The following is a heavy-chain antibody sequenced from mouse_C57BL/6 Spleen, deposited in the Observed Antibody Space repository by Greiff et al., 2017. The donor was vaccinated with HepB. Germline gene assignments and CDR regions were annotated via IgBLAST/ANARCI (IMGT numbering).Heavy chain of an antibody. D-gene: IGHD2-1*01. CDR2: IYPGDGDT. CDR3: ARPDLLGYFDV. V-gene: IGHV1-80*01. Sequence: VQLQESGAELVKPGASVKISCKASGYAFSSYWMNWVKQRPGKGLEWIGQIYPGDGDTNYNGKFKGKATLTADKSSSTAYMQLSSLTSEDSAVYFCARPDLLGYFDVWGTGTTVTVSS. J-gene: IGHJ1*03. CDR1: GYAFSSYW.